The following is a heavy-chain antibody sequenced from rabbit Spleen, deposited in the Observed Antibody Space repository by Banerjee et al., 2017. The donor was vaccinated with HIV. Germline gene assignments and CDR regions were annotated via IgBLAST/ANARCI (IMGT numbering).Heavy chain of an antibody. CDR2: AYAGSSGST. D-gene: IGHD8-1*01. CDR3: ARDAGTSFSTYGMDL. Sequence: QSLEESGGDLVKPGASLTLTCTASGFSFNSGYDMCWVRQAPGKGLQWVACAYAGSSGSTYSATWAKGRFTISKSSSTTVTLQMTGLTAADTATYFCARDAGTSFSTYGMDLWGPGTLVTVS. V-gene: IGHV1S40*01. J-gene: IGHJ6*01. CDR1: GFSFNSGYD.